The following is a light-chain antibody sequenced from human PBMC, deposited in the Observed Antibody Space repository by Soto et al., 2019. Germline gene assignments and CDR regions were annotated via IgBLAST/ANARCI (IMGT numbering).Light chain of an antibody. V-gene: IGKV2-30*01. CDR2: KVS. J-gene: IGKJ2*01. CDR1: QSLVSSDGNSY. CDR3: MQGTHWPPT. Sequence: DVVMTQSPLSLPVTLGQPASISCRSSQSLVSSDGNSYLNWFHQRPGQSPRRLIYKVSNRDSGVPDRFSGSRSDTDFTLKISRVETEDVGVYYCMQGTHWPPTFGQGTKLEI.